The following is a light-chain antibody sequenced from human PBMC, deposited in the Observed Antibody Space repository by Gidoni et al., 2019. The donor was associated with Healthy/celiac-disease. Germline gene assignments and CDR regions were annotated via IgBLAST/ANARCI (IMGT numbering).Light chain of an antibody. CDR2: AAS. CDR3: LQDYNYPWT. J-gene: IGKJ1*01. Sequence: ATQMTHSPSSLSASVGDRVTMTCRASQGIRNDLSWYQQKPGKAPKPLIYAASSLQSGVPSRFSGSGSGTEFTLTISSLQPEDFATYYGLQDYNYPWTFGQGTKVEIK. V-gene: IGKV1-6*01. CDR1: QGIRND.